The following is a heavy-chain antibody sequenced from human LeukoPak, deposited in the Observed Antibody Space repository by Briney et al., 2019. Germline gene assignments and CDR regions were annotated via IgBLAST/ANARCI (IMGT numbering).Heavy chain of an antibody. CDR3: AKDLQLVSFFVY. Sequence: RTGGSLRLSCAASGFTFSSYAMSWVRQAPGKGLEWVSAISGSGGSTYYADSVKGRFTISRDNSKNTLYLQMNSLRAEDTAVYYCAKDLQLVSFFVYWGQGTPVTVSS. CDR2: ISGSGGST. V-gene: IGHV3-23*01. CDR1: GFTFSSYA. D-gene: IGHD6-13*01. J-gene: IGHJ4*02.